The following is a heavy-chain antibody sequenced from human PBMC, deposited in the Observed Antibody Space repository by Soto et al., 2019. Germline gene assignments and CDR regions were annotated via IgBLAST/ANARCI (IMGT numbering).Heavy chain of an antibody. J-gene: IGHJ4*02. V-gene: IGHV3-23*01. CDR1: GFTFSSYA. CDR3: AKDRVGATTTDDY. D-gene: IGHD1-26*01. CDR2: ISGSGGST. Sequence: EVQLLESGGGLVQPGGSLRLSCAASGFTFSSYAMSWVRQAPGKGLEWVSAISGSGGSTYYADSVKGRFTISRDNSKNTLYLQMNSLRAEDTAVYYGAKDRVGATTTDDYWGQGTLVTVSS.